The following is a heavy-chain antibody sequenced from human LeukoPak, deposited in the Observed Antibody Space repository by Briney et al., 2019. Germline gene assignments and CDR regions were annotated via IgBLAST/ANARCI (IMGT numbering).Heavy chain of an antibody. CDR2: INPNGGGT. V-gene: IGHV1-2*06. CDR3: TRSDYDTSGEFDY. D-gene: IGHD3-22*01. Sequence: GASVKVAWQAAGYTFTDYYMHWVRQAHRHWREWMGRINPNGGGTKYAQKLQGRVTMTRDTSISTASMALSSLRSDATAVYYCTRSDYDTSGEFDYWGQGTLVTVSS. J-gene: IGHJ4*02. CDR1: GYTFTDYY.